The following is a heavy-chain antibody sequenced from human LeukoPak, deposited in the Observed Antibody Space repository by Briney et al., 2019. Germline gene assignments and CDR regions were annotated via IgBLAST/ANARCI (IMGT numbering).Heavy chain of an antibody. D-gene: IGHD3-22*01. Sequence: SETLSLTCTVSGGSISSYYWSWIRQPAGKGLEWIGRIYTSGSTNYNPSLKSRDTMSVDTSKNQFSLKLSSVTAADTAVYYCARGGYYDSSGYYYKRHLDYWGQGTLVTVSS. V-gene: IGHV4-4*07. CDR1: GGSISSYY. CDR3: ARGGYYDSSGYYYKRHLDY. J-gene: IGHJ4*02. CDR2: IYTSGST.